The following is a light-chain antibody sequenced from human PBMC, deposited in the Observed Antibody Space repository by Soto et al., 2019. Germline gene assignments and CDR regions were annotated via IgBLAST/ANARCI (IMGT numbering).Light chain of an antibody. J-gene: IGKJ5*01. V-gene: IGKV3-15*01. Sequence: ETVMTQSPGTLSVSLGERATLSCRASQSVSIYLAWYQQKPGQAPRLLIYDTSTRATGIPARFSGSGSGTEFTLTISSLQSEDFAVYYCQQYSNRPPITFGQGTRLEIK. CDR2: DTS. CDR3: QQYSNRPPIT. CDR1: QSVSIY.